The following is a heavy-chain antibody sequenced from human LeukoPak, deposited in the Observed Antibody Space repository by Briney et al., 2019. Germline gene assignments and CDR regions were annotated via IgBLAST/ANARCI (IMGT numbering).Heavy chain of an antibody. V-gene: IGHV4-4*07. CDR2: IYTRGST. CDR3: TRKNVN. CDR1: DGSLSSYY. Sequence: SETLSLTCTVSDGSLSSYYWSWIRQPAGEGREWIGRIYTRGSTNYNTSLKSRVNISVDTSKNQFSLKLSSVTAADTALVYCTRKNVNWGQGTLVSVSS. J-gene: IGHJ4*02.